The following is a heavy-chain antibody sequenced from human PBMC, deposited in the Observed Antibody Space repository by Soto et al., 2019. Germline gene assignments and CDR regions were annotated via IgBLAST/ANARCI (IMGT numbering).Heavy chain of an antibody. D-gene: IGHD1-1*01. CDR2: ISSSGSYV. CDR1: GFTLSTHA. CDR3: ARDGNYHEF. J-gene: IGHJ4*02. V-gene: IGHV3-21*01. Sequence: EVQLVESGGGRVEPGGSLRLSCEASGFTLSTHAMVWVRQAPGKGLEWVSSISSSGSYVYYEDSVEGRFTISRDDARNSVYLQMNSLRVEDTAVYFCARDGNYHEFWGQGTLVTVSS.